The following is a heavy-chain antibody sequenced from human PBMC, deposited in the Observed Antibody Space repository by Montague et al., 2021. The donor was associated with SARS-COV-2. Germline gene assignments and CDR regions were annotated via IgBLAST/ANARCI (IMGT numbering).Heavy chain of an antibody. CDR3: TREARLPPLYYYYGMDV. CDR2: IRSSSNGGTT. Sequence: SLRLSCATSGFTFGDYAMSWVRQAPGKALEWVGFIRSSSNGGTTEYAASVKGRFTISRDDSKSIVYLQMDSLNTEDTGVYYCTREARLPPLYYYYGMDVWGQGTTVAVSS. D-gene: IGHD5-12*01. V-gene: IGHV3-49*04. CDR1: GFTFGDYA. J-gene: IGHJ6*02.